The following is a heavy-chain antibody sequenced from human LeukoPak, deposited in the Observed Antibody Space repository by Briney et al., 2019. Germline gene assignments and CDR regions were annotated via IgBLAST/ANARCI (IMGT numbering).Heavy chain of an antibody. D-gene: IGHD2-8*01. J-gene: IGHJ5*02. V-gene: IGHV1-8*03. CDR2: MNPNSGNT. CDR1: GYTFTSYD. Sequence: ASVKVSCKXSGYTFTSYDINWVRQATGQGLEWMGWMNPNSGNTGYAQKFQGRVTITRNTSISTAYMELSRLRSDDTAMYYCARDDANWFDPWGQGTLVTVSS. CDR3: ARDDANWFDP.